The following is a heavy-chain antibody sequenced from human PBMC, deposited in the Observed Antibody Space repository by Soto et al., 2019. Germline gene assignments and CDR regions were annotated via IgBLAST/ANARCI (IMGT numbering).Heavy chain of an antibody. CDR1: GGTFSSYA. D-gene: IGHD3-3*01. Sequence: AASVKVSCKASGGTFSSYAISWVRQAPGQGLEWMGGIIPIFGTANYAQKFQGRVTITADKSTSTAYMELSSLRSEDTSVYYCASRYDFWSCSSDYWGQGTLVTVSS. CDR2: IIPIFGTA. V-gene: IGHV1-69*06. J-gene: IGHJ4*02. CDR3: ASRYDFWSCSSDY.